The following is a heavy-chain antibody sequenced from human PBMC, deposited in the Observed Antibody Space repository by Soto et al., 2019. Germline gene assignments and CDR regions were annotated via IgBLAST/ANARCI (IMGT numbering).Heavy chain of an antibody. CDR2: IYPGDSDT. Sequence: GEPLKISCKGSGYIFTTYWIGWVRQMPGKGLEWMGIIYPGDSDTRYSPSFQGQVTISADKSISTAYLQWSSLKASDTAMYYCWAYYYGSGSYYKEFDYWGQGTLVTVSS. D-gene: IGHD3-10*01. V-gene: IGHV5-51*01. CDR3: WAYYYGSGSYYKEFDY. CDR1: GYIFTTYW. J-gene: IGHJ4*02.